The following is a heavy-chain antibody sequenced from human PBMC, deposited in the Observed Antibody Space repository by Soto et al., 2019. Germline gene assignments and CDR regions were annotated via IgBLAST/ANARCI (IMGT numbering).Heavy chain of an antibody. CDR3: ARGSANGWPEY. Sequence: QVQLQESGPGLVRPSETLSLTCTVSGGSISKFSGSWIRQPPGKGLEYIGYIFYNGATNYNPSLKSRVTISVATPKNHFPLNLNSLTVADTAVYFCARGSANGWPEYWGQGILATVSS. D-gene: IGHD6-19*01. V-gene: IGHV4-59*01. CDR1: GGSISKFS. CDR2: IFYNGAT. J-gene: IGHJ4*02.